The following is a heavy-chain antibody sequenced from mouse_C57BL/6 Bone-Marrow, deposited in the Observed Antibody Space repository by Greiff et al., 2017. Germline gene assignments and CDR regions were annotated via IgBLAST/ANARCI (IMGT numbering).Heavy chain of an antibody. CDR2: INPNYGTT. CDR3: ARGYDYDYAMDY. J-gene: IGHJ4*01. D-gene: IGHD2-4*01. Sequence: VQLQQSGPELVKPGASVKISCKASGYSFTDYNMNWVKQSTGKSLEWIGVINPNYGTTSYNQKFKGKATLTVDQTSSTAYMQLNSLKSEDSAVYYFARGYDYDYAMDYWGQGTSVTVSS. V-gene: IGHV1-39*01. CDR1: GYSFTDYN.